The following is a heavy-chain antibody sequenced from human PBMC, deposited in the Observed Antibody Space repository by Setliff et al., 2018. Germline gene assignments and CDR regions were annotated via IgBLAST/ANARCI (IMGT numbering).Heavy chain of an antibody. CDR2: INTNTGNP. CDR1: GYTFTSYA. J-gene: IGHJ5*02. D-gene: IGHD1-26*01. CDR3: ARERYTGSYFVNWFDP. V-gene: IGHV7-4-1*02. Sequence: ASVKVSCKPSGYTFTSYAISWVRQAPGQGLEWMGWINTNTGNPTYAQGFTGRFVFSLDTSVSTAYLQISSLKAEDTAVYYCARERYTGSYFVNWFDPWGQGTLVTVPS.